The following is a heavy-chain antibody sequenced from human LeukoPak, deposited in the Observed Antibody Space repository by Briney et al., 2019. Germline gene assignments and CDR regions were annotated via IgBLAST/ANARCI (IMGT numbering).Heavy chain of an antibody. D-gene: IGHD3-22*01. V-gene: IGHV4-39*01. CDR2: IHYGGST. J-gene: IGHJ4*02. CDR3: ARLGNYDSSGYYYY. Sequence: SETLSLTCTVSGGSISSNYYWGWIRQPPGKGLEWIGSIHYGGSTYYNPSLKSRVTIFVDTSKNQFSLKLSSVTATDTAVYYCARLGNYDSSGYYYYWGQGTLVTVSS. CDR1: GGSISSNYY.